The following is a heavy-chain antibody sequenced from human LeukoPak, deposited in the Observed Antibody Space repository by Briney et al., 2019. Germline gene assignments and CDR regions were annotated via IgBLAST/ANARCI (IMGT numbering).Heavy chain of an antibody. D-gene: IGHD1-26*01. Sequence: PGGPLRLSCTASGFPFSTYDMNWVRRAPGKGLEWVSYISGGSTYIYYTDSVKGRFTISRDNAKNSLNLQMESLSAEDTAVYYCARESGIMVGDYYYYYMDVWGIGTTVTVSS. J-gene: IGHJ6*03. CDR2: ISGGSTYI. V-gene: IGHV3-21*01. CDR1: GFPFSTYD. CDR3: ARESGIMVGDYYYYYMDV.